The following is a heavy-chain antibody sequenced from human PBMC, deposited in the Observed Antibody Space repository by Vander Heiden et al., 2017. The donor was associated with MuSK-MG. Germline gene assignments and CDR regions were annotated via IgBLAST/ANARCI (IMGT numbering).Heavy chain of an antibody. D-gene: IGHD3-22*01. CDR1: GFSFSTSGVG. CDR3: AHSPTRIAGGHFDY. Sequence: QITLKESGPTLVQPTQTLTLTCTFSGFSFSTSGVGVGWIRQPPGKALEWLALIYWDDDKRYSPALKSRVTITKDTSKNQVVRTMTKIDTVETATYYCAHSPTRIAGGHFDYWGQGTLVTVSS. CDR2: IYWDDDK. V-gene: IGHV2-5*02. J-gene: IGHJ4*02.